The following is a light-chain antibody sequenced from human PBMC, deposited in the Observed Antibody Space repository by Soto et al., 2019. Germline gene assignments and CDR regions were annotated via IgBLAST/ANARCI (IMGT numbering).Light chain of an antibody. Sequence: ETVMTQSPATLSVSPGERPTLSCRASQSVSSNLAWYQQKPGQAPRLLIYDASTRATGIPARFSGSGSGTEFTLTISSLQSEDFAVXYCQQYNTWPLTFGPGTKVDIK. CDR2: DAS. J-gene: IGKJ3*01. CDR1: QSVSSN. CDR3: QQYNTWPLT. V-gene: IGKV3-15*01.